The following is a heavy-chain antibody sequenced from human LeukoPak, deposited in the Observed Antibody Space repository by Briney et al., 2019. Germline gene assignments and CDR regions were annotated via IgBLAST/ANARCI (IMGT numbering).Heavy chain of an antibody. CDR2: IKEDGTET. V-gene: IGHV3-7*03. Sequence: GGSLRLSCAASGFMFSSNWMSWIRLAPGKGLEWVANIKEDGTETYYVDSVKGRFTISRDNSKNTLYLQMNSLRAEDTAVYYCAKGTVGATNVGDYFDYWGQGTLVTVSS. CDR1: GFMFSSNW. J-gene: IGHJ4*02. CDR3: AKGTVGATNVGDYFDY. D-gene: IGHD1-26*01.